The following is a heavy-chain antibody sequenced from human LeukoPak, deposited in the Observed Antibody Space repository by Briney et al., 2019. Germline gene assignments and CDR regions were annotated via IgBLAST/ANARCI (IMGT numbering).Heavy chain of an antibody. D-gene: IGHD2-2*01. CDR2: INHSGST. Sequence: SETLSLTCAVYGGSFSGYYWSWIRQPPGKGLEWIGEINHSGSTNYNPSLKSRVTISVDTSKNQFSLKLSSVTAADTAVYYCARGYQLLWDYDYWGQGTLVTVSS. CDR1: GGSFSGYY. V-gene: IGHV4-34*01. J-gene: IGHJ4*02. CDR3: ARGYQLLWDYDY.